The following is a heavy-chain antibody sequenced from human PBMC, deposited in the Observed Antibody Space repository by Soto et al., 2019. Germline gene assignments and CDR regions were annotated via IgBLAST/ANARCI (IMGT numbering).Heavy chain of an antibody. V-gene: IGHV3-33*01. Sequence: PWGSLRLSCAASGFTFSSYGMHWVRQAPGKGLEWVAVIWYDGSNKYYADSVKGRFTISRDNSKNTLYLQMNSLRAEDTAVYYCARGYDILTGYYQPFDYWGQGTLVTVSS. D-gene: IGHD3-9*01. CDR3: ARGYDILTGYYQPFDY. CDR2: IWYDGSNK. CDR1: GFTFSSYG. J-gene: IGHJ4*02.